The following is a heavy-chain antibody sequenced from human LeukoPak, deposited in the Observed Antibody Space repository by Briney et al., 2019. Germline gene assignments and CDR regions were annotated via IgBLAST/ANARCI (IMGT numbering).Heavy chain of an antibody. CDR2: IYSGGST. CDR3: ARVGAAAGNLDAFDI. CDR1: GFTVSSNY. V-gene: IGHV3-66*02. D-gene: IGHD6-13*01. J-gene: IGHJ3*02. Sequence: PGGSLRLSCAPSGFTVSSNYMSWVRQAPGKGLEWVSVIYSGGSTYYADSVKGRFTISRDNSKDTLYLQMNSLRAEDTAVYYCARVGAAAGNLDAFDIWGQGTMVTVSS.